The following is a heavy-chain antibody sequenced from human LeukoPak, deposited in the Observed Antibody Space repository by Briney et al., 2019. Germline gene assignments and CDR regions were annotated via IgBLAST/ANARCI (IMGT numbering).Heavy chain of an antibody. Sequence: GGSLRLSCAASGFTFSSYWKHWVRQAPGEGLVWVSRINSDGSSTTYADSVKGRFTISRDNAKNTLYMQMNSLRAEDTAVYYCARSRSGSYYRQVGRYFDYWGQGTLVTVSS. CDR3: ARSRSGSYYRQVGRYFDY. CDR1: GFTFSSYW. D-gene: IGHD3-10*01. J-gene: IGHJ4*02. V-gene: IGHV3-74*01. CDR2: INSDGSST.